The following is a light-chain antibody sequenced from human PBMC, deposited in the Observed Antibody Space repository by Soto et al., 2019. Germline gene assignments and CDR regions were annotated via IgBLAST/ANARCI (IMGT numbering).Light chain of an antibody. V-gene: IGLV2-14*01. CDR1: SSDIGNYNY. J-gene: IGLJ3*02. Sequence: QSVLTQPASVSGSPGQSITISCTETSSDIGNYNYVSWYQQHPGKAPKLIIYEVTNRPSGVSDRFSGSKSGNTASLTISGLQAEDEADYHCSSYIRSSSSWVFGGGTKLTVL. CDR2: EVT. CDR3: SSYIRSSSSWV.